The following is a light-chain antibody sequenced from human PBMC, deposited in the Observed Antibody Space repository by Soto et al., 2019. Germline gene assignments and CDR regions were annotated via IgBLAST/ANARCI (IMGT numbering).Light chain of an antibody. Sequence: QSALSQPASVSWSPGQSITISCTGTSSDVGGYEYVSWYQHQPDKAPKLIIYDVTNRPSGVSTRFPGSKSGNTASLTISGIQTENEADYYCASITRSSTSVFGTGTKVTVL. CDR2: DVT. CDR3: ASITRSSTSV. V-gene: IGLV2-14*01. J-gene: IGLJ1*01. CDR1: SSDVGGYEY.